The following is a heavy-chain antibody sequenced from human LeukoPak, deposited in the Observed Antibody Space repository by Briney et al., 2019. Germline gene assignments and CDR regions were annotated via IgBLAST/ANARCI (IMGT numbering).Heavy chain of an antibody. CDR2: IIPIFGTA. J-gene: IGHJ4*02. D-gene: IGHD3-9*01. V-gene: IGHV1-69*06. CDR3: ARVLVLTGYHLPGYYFDY. CDR1: GGTFSSYA. Sequence: ASVNVSCKSSGGTFSSYAISWVRLAPGQGIGWMGGIIPIFGTANYAQKFHGRVTITADKSTSTAYMELSSLRSEDTAVYYCARVLVLTGYHLPGYYFDYWGQGTLVTVSS.